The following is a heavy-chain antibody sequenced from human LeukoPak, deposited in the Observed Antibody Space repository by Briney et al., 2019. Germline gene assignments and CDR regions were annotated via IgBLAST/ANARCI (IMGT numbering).Heavy chain of an antibody. CDR3: ARDGHYHDSSGHY. D-gene: IGHD3-22*01. CDR2: IIPIFGTA. V-gene: IGHV1-69*06. Sequence: LVKVSCKASGGTFSSYAISWVRQAPGQGLEWMGGIIPIFGTANYAQKFQGRVTITADKSTSTAYMELSSLRSEDTAVYYCARDGHYHDSSGHYWGQGTLVTVSS. J-gene: IGHJ4*02. CDR1: GGTFSSYA.